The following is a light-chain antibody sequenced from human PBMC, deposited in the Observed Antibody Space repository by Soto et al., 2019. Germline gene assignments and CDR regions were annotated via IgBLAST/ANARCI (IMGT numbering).Light chain of an antibody. Sequence: QSVLTQPPSVSGAPGQRVTISCTGSSSNIGAGYDVHWYQQLPGTAPKLLIYGNSNRPSGVPDRFSGSKSGTSASLAITGLQAEDEADYYCQSYGSSLSASGVFGGGTQLTVL. J-gene: IGLJ2*01. V-gene: IGLV1-40*01. CDR2: GNS. CDR1: SSNIGAGYD. CDR3: QSYGSSLSASGV.